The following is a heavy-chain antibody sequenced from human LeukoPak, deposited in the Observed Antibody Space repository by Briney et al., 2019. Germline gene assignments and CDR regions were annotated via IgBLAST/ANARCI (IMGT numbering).Heavy chain of an antibody. CDR2: INHSGNT. V-gene: IGHV4-34*01. Sequence: SETLSLTCAVYGGSFSGYYWSWIRQPPGKGLEWIGEINHSGNTNYNPSLKSRVTISVDTSKNQFSLKLSSVTAADTAVYYCARYYDYVWGSYRYIWGQGTMVTVSS. J-gene: IGHJ3*02. CDR3: ARYYDYVWGSYRYI. D-gene: IGHD3-16*02. CDR1: GGSFSGYY.